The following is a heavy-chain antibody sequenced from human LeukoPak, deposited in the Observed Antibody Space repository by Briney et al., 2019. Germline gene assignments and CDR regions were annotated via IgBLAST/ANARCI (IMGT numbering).Heavy chain of an antibody. D-gene: IGHD3-10*01. CDR2: IYNSGST. CDR1: GGSISRGSYY. Sequence: ASETLSLTCIVSGGSISRGSYYWSWIRQPAGKGLEWMGRIYNSGSTNYNPSLKSRVTISTDMSKNQISLKLSSVTAADTVVYYCARQTFGVLYFDSWGQGTLVIVSS. CDR3: ARQTFGVLYFDS. J-gene: IGHJ4*02. V-gene: IGHV4-61*02.